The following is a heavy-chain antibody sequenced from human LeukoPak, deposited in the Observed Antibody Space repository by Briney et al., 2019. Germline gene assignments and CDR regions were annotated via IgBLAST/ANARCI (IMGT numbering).Heavy chain of an antibody. CDR1: GYTFTGYY. CDR2: INPNSGGT. D-gene: IGHD6-6*01. CDR3: ARLAARHGGDAFDI. J-gene: IGHJ3*02. Sequence: ASVKVSCKASGYTFTGYYMHWVRQAPGQGPEWMGWINPNSGGTNYAQKFQGRVTMTRDTSISTAYMELSRLRSDVTAVYYCARLAARHGGDAFDIWGQGTMVTVSS. V-gene: IGHV1-2*02.